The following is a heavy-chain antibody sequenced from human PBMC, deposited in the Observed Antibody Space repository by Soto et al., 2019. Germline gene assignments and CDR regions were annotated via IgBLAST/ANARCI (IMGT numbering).Heavy chain of an antibody. CDR2: TYYRSKWYN. D-gene: IGHD3-16*01. CDR1: GDSVSGNSAA. CDR3: ASEFPYYERSVSYFDF. Sequence: SQTLSLTCAISGDSVSGNSAAWNWIRQSPSRGLEWLGRTYYRSKWYNDYAVSVKSRITVTPDTSKNQFSLHLNSVTPEDTAVYYCASEFPYYERSVSYFDFWGQGALVTVSS. V-gene: IGHV6-1*01. J-gene: IGHJ4*02.